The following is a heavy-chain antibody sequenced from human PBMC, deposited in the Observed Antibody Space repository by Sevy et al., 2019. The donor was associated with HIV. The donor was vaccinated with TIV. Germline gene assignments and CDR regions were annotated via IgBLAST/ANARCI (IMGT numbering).Heavy chain of an antibody. D-gene: IGHD2-15*01. CDR1: GFTFSRYG. V-gene: IGHV3-30*02. CDR3: ASGLAYWYFDL. Sequence: GGSLRLSCAASGFTFSRYGMHWVRQSPGTGLEWVAFIRYDGSNKYFADSVKGRFTISRDNSDNTVFLQMNSLRAEDSAVYYCASGLAYWYFDLWGRGTLVTVSS. CDR2: IRYDGSNK. J-gene: IGHJ2*01.